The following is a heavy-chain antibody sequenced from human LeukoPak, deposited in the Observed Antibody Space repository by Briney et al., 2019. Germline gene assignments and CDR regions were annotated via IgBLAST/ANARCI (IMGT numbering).Heavy chain of an antibody. CDR1: GGTFSSYA. CDR2: IIPIFGTA. CDR3: ASRYFTIYTSGFDY. J-gene: IGHJ4*02. Sequence: SVKVSCKASGGTFSSYAISWVRQAPGQGLEWMGGIIPIFGTANYAQKFQGRVTITADESTSTAYMELSSLRSEDTAVYYCASRYFTIYTSGFDYWGQGNLVTVSS. V-gene: IGHV1-69*01. D-gene: IGHD2/OR15-2a*01.